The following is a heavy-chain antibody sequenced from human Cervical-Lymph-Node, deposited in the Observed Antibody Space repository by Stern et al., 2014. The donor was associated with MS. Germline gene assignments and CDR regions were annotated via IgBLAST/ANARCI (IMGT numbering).Heavy chain of an antibody. V-gene: IGHV1-69*01. CDR3: ARRDYYDSSGYYGDAFDI. D-gene: IGHD3-22*01. Sequence: VQLVESGAEVKKPGSSVKVSCTASGGTFSRYAISWGRHAPGRGLEWMGEIIPMFGTTKYAQQFQGRVTIIADGSTTTAYMELSSLRSEDTAVYYCARRDYYDSSGYYGDAFDIWGQGTVVTVSS. CDR2: IIPMFGTT. J-gene: IGHJ3*02. CDR1: GGTFSRYA.